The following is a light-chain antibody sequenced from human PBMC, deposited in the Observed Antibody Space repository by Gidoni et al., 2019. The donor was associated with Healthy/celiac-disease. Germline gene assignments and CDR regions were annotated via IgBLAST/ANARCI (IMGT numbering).Light chain of an antibody. CDR2: GAS. Sequence: GTLSLSPGERATLSCRASQSVSSSYLAWYQQKPGQAPRLLIDGASSRATGIPDRFSGSGSGTDFTLTISRLEPEDVAVYYCQQYGSSSITFGQGTRLEIK. J-gene: IGKJ5*01. CDR3: QQYGSSSIT. V-gene: IGKV3-20*01. CDR1: QSVSSSY.